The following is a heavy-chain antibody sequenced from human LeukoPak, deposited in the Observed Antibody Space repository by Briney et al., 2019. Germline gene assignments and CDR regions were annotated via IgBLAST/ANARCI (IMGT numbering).Heavy chain of an antibody. J-gene: IGHJ4*02. V-gene: IGHV3-30-3*01. CDR2: ISYDGSNK. CDR1: GFTFSSYA. Sequence: GGSLRLSCAASGFTFSSYAMHWVRQAPGKGLEWVAVISYDGSNKYYADSVKGRFTISTDNSKNTLYLQMNSLRAEDTAVYYCARDFVYWGQGTLVTVSS. CDR3: ARDFVY.